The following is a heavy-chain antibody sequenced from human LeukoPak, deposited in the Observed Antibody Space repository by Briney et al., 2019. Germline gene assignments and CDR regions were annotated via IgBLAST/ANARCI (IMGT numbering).Heavy chain of an antibody. Sequence: PSETLSLTCTVSGGSISSSSYYWGWIRQPPGKGLEWIGSIYYSGSTNYNPSLKSRVTISVDTSKNQFSLKLSSVTAADTAVYYCARDHGSSWYGADYWGQGTLVTVSS. V-gene: IGHV4-39*07. CDR1: GGSISSSSYY. J-gene: IGHJ4*02. CDR2: IYYSGST. D-gene: IGHD6-13*01. CDR3: ARDHGSSWYGADY.